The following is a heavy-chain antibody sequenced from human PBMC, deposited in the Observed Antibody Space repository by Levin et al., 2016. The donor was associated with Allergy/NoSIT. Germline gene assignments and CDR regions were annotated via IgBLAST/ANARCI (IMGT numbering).Heavy chain of an antibody. V-gene: IGHV6-1*01. J-gene: IGHJ4*02. CDR2: TYYRSKWYN. D-gene: IGHD6-13*01. CDR3: ARSYPYSDSDPRRTREPDFDY. Sequence: WIRQSPSRGLEWLGRTYYRSKWYNNYAVSVKSRITINPDTSKNQFSLQLNSVTPEDTAVYYCARSYPYSDSDPRRTREPDFDYWGQGTLVTVSS.